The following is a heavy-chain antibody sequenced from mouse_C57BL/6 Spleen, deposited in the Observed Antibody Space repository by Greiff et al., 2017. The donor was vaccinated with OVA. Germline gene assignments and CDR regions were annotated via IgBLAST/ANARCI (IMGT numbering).Heavy chain of an antibody. V-gene: IGHV5-4*03. Sequence: EVKLVESGGGLVKPGGSLKLSCAASGFTFSSYAMSWVRQTPEKRLEWVATISDGGSYTYYPDNVKGRFTISRDNAKNNLYLQMSHLKSEDTAMYYCARHGSSLGFAYWGQGTLVTVSA. J-gene: IGHJ3*01. D-gene: IGHD1-1*01. CDR2: ISDGGSYT. CDR1: GFTFSSYA. CDR3: ARHGSSLGFAY.